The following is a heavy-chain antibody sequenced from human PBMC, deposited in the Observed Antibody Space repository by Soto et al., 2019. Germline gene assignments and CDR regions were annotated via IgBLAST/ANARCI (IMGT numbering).Heavy chain of an antibody. V-gene: IGHV4-39*01. CDR3: ATSQKGYNWNYFDH. Sequence: PSETLSLTCAVSGGSISGSYYYWAWLRQSPGKGPAWIGSVFYTGFTSYNPSLESRVSVSVDTSKSQFSLKLSAVTAADTAVYYCATSQKGYNWNYFDHWGQGTLVTVSS. D-gene: IGHD1-20*01. CDR2: VFYTGFT. CDR1: GGSISGSYYY. J-gene: IGHJ4*02.